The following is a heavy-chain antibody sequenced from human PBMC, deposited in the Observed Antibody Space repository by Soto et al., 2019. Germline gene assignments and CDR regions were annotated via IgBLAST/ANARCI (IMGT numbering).Heavy chain of an antibody. CDR1: GFTFSGSA. CDR2: ISGSGGTT. V-gene: IGHV3-23*01. D-gene: IGHD3-22*01. J-gene: IGHJ4*02. CDR3: AKGATMIMVAPLGY. Sequence: PGGSLRLSCAASGFTFSGSAMSWVRQAPGKGLEWVSAISGSGGTTYYANSVKGRFTISRDNSKNTLFLQMNSLRAEDTAVYYCAKGATMIMVAPLGYWGQGTLVTVSS.